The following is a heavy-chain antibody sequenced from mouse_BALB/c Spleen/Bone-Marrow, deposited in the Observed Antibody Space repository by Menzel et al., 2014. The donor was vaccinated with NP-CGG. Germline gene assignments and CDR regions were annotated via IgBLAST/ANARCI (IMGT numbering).Heavy chain of an antibody. Sequence: EVQLVESGPELVKPGASVKISCKASGYSFTGYFMNWVMQSHGKSLEWIGRINPYNGDTFYNQKFKGKATLTVDKSSSTAHMELRSLASEDSAVYCCAREGGYYYGSSPYFDVWGAGTTVTVSS. D-gene: IGHD1-1*01. CDR2: INPYNGDT. J-gene: IGHJ1*01. CDR1: GYSFTGYF. CDR3: AREGGYYYGSSPYFDV. V-gene: IGHV1-20*02.